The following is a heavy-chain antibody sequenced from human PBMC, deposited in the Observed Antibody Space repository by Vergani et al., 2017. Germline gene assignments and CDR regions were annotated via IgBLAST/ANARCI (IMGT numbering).Heavy chain of an antibody. CDR3: ARSPQIAVTPPFYFDY. V-gene: IGHV3-48*04. Sequence: EVQLVESGGGLVQPGGSLSLSCAASGFTFSSYSMNWVRPAPGKGLEWVSYISSSSSTIYYADSVKGRFTISRDNAKNSLYLQMNSLRAEDTAVYYCARSPQIAVTPPFYFDYWGQGTLVTVSS. D-gene: IGHD6-19*01. CDR2: ISSSSSTI. J-gene: IGHJ4*02. CDR1: GFTFSSYS.